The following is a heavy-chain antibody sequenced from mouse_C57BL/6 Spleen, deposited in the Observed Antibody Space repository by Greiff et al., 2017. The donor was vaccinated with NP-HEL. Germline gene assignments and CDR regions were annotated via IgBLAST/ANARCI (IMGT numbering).Heavy chain of an antibody. D-gene: IGHD1-1*01. CDR2: IHPNSGST. CDR1: GYTFTSYW. V-gene: IGHV1-64*01. J-gene: IGHJ4*01. CDR3: ARGATVVAPRAMDY. Sequence: QVQLQQPGAELVKPGASVKLSCKASGYTFTSYWMHWVKQRPGQGLEWIGMIHPNSGSTNYNEKFKSKATLTVDKSSSTAYMQLSSLTSEDSAVYYCARGATVVAPRAMDYWGQGTSVTVSS.